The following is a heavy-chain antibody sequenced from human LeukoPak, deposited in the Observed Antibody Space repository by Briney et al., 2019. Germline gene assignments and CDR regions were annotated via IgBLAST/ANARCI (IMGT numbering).Heavy chain of an antibody. CDR1: GFTFSSYG. D-gene: IGHD3-22*01. CDR2: ISGSGGST. J-gene: IGHJ4*02. V-gene: IGHV3-23*01. Sequence: GGSLRLSCAASGFTFSSYGMSWVRQAPGKGLEWVSAISGSGGSTYYADSVKGRFTISRDNSKNTLYLQMNSLRAEDTAVYYCASKTGVYDSSGYGFGFDYWGQGTLVTVSS. CDR3: ASKTGVYDSSGYGFGFDY.